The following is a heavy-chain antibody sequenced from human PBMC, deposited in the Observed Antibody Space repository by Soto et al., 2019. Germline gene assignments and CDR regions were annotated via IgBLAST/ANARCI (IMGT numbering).Heavy chain of an antibody. V-gene: IGHV6-1*01. D-gene: IGHD2-15*01. Sequence: QVQLQQSGPGLVKPSQTLSLTCAISGDNVASNRAAWNWIRQSPSRGLEWLGRTYYKSKWSTDYAMSVRSRITINSDTSKNQFSLQLDSVTPEDTAVYYCARGFAVVLPGGFDYWGQGTLVTVSS. CDR3: ARGFAVVLPGGFDY. CDR1: GDNVASNRAA. CDR2: TYYKSKWST. J-gene: IGHJ4*02.